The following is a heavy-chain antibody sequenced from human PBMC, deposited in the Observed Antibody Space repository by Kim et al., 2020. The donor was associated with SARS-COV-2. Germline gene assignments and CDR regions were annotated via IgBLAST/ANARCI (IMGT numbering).Heavy chain of an antibody. CDR3: ARDWGEYCSSPSCYYYYYYGRYV. J-gene: IGHJ6*02. CDR1: GFTFSSYW. Sequence: GGSLRLSCAASGFTFSSYWMSWVRQAPGKGLEWVANIKQDGSEKYYVDSVKGRFTISRANAKNSLYRQMNSRRAEDTAVYYCARDWGEYCSSPSCYYYYYYGRYVWGQGTSVTVSS. V-gene: IGHV3-7*01. D-gene: IGHD2-2*01. CDR2: IKQDGSEK.